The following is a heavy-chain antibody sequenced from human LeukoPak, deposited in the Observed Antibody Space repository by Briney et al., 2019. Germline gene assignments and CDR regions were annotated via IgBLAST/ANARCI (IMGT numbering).Heavy chain of an antibody. CDR1: GFTFSRYA. Sequence: GGSLRLSCAASGFTFSRYAMGWVRQAPGKGLEWVSGMSGSHSTTYYTDSVKGRFTISRDNSKNTLYLQMNSLTAEDTAVYYCAKLDPRGNGNNLDAFDTWGQGTMVTVSS. CDR2: MSGSHSTT. V-gene: IGHV3-23*01. J-gene: IGHJ3*02. D-gene: IGHD1-1*01. CDR3: AKLDPRGNGNNLDAFDT.